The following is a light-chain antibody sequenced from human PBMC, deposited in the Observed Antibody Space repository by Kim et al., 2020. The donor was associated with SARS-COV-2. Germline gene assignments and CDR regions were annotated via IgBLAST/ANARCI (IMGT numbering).Light chain of an antibody. CDR1: GIDVCGHNF. CDR2: DVS. V-gene: IGLV2-14*04. J-gene: IGLJ2*01. Sequence: GQSITIPCPGCGIDVCGHNFVSWSQQHAGKAPKLNIYDVSHRPSAVSNRFSGSKSGNTAALTLSGLQAEDEADYYCGSFSGSVSFVFGRGTQLAVL. CDR3: GSFSGSVSFV.